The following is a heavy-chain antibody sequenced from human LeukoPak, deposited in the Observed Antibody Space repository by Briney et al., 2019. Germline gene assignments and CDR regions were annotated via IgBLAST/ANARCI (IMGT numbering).Heavy chain of an antibody. CDR3: ARDSEYYYYGMDV. V-gene: IGHV3-11*01. CDR2: ISSSGSTI. J-gene: IGHJ6*02. Sequence: GGSLRLSCVVSGFNSEDHAMHWIRQAPGKGLEWVSYISSSGSTIYYADSVKGRFTISRDNAKNSLYLQMNSLRAEDTAVYYRARDSEYYYYGMDVWGQGTTVTVSS. D-gene: IGHD6-6*01. CDR1: GFNSEDHA.